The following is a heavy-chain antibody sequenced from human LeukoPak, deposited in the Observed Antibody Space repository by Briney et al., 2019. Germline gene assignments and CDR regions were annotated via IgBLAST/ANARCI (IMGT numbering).Heavy chain of an antibody. J-gene: IGHJ4*02. D-gene: IGHD3-22*01. CDR3: ARAGVGGYYWGYFDY. Sequence: PSETLSLTCTVSGGSISSYYWSWIRQPPGKGLEWIGYIYYSGSTNYNPSLKSRVTISVDTSKNQFSLKLSSVTAADTAVYYCARAGVGGYYWGYFDYWGQGTLVTVSS. V-gene: IGHV4-59*01. CDR1: GGSISSYY. CDR2: IYYSGST.